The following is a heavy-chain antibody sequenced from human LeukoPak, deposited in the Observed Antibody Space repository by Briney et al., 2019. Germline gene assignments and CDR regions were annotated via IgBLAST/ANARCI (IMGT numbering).Heavy chain of an antibody. CDR1: GFPFIDFH. CDR2: ITSGGGFK. CDR3: ARVRPGSSGSYYRTS. J-gene: IGHJ4*02. D-gene: IGHD3-22*01. V-gene: IGHV3-11*04. Sequence: GSLRLSCVGAGFPFIDFHMSWIRQAPGKGLEWVSYITSGGGFKYYADSVKGRFSISRDDSKNSVFLQMNSLRVEDTAVYYCARVRPGSSGSYYRTSWGQGTLVTVSS.